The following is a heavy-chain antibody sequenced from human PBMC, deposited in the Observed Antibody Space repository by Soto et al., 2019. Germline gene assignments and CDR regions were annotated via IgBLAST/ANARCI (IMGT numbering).Heavy chain of an antibody. CDR3: ARDGRITMVRGVIITNWFDP. V-gene: IGHV1-69*12. CDR1: GGTFSSYA. Sequence: QVQLVQSGAEVKKPGSSVKVSCKASGGTFSSYAISWVRQAPGQGLEWMGGIIPIFGTANYAQKFQGRVTITADESTSTAYMELSSLRSEDKAVYYCARDGRITMVRGVIITNWFDPWGQGTLVTVSS. D-gene: IGHD3-10*01. CDR2: IIPIFGTA. J-gene: IGHJ5*02.